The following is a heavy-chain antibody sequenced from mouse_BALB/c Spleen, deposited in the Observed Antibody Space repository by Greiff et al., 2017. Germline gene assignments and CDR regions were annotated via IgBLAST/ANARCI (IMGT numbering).Heavy chain of an antibody. J-gene: IGHJ3*01. Sequence: EVKVVESGGGLVKPGGSLKLSCAASGFTFSSYAMSWVRQTPEKRLEWVATISSGGSYTYYPDSVKGRFTISRDNAKNTLYLQMSSLRSEDTAMYYCARQNDYDDGFAYWGQGTLVTVSA. D-gene: IGHD2-4*01. CDR1: GFTFSSYA. V-gene: IGHV5-9-3*01. CDR2: ISSGGSYT. CDR3: ARQNDYDDGFAY.